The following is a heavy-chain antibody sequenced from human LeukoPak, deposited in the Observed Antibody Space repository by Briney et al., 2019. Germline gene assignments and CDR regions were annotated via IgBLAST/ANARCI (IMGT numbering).Heavy chain of an antibody. V-gene: IGHV3-23*01. CDR1: GFIFSNYA. J-gene: IGHJ4*02. Sequence: GGSLRLSCAASGFIFSNYAMSWVRQAPGKGLEWFSSITDSGGDTYYADSVKGRFTISRDNSKNPLDLQMSSLRAEDTAVYYCAKGSASSRPYYFDYWGQGVLVTVSS. CDR3: AKGSASSRPYYFDY. D-gene: IGHD3-16*01. CDR2: ITDSGGDT.